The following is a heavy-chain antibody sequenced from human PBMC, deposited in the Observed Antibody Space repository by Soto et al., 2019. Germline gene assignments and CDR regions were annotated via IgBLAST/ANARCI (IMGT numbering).Heavy chain of an antibody. CDR3: GRGGSNDWQVAFDI. Sequence: SETLSLTCVGSGGSFSTYYYNWIRQSPGKGLEWIGEINHSGSNNYSPSLKSRVTMSLDTSKNQFSLKLTTVTAADTAVYYCGRGGSNDWQVAFDIWGQGTMVTVSS. V-gene: IGHV4-34*01. CDR1: GGSFSTYY. D-gene: IGHD3-9*01. J-gene: IGHJ3*02. CDR2: INHSGSN.